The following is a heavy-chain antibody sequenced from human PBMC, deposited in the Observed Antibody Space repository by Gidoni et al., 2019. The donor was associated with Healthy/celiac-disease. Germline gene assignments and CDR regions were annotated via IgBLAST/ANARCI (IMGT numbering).Heavy chain of an antibody. V-gene: IGHV3-9*01. CDR3: AKDIEEQWLVGYFDY. D-gene: IGHD6-19*01. Sequence: EVQLVGYGGGLVQTGRSLSHAYAPSGFTFDIYAMHWVRQAPGKGLEWVSVISWNSGSIGYADSVKGRFTISRDNAKNSLYLQMNSLRAEDTALYYCAKDIEEQWLVGYFDYWGQGTLVTVSS. CDR1: GFTFDIYA. J-gene: IGHJ4*02. CDR2: ISWNSGSI.